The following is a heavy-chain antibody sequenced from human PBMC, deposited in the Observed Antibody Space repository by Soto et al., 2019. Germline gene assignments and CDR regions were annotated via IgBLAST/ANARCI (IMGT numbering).Heavy chain of an antibody. D-gene: IGHD6-25*01. CDR2: VDHSGST. Sequence: SETLSLTCAFYGVSFSGYCWSWIRQPPGKGLEWIGEVDHSGSTNYNPSLKSRVTISVDTSKNQFSLKLSSVTAADTAVYYCARVETATKIDYWGQGTLVTVSS. CDR1: GVSFSGYC. J-gene: IGHJ4*02. V-gene: IGHV4-34*01. CDR3: ARVETATKIDY.